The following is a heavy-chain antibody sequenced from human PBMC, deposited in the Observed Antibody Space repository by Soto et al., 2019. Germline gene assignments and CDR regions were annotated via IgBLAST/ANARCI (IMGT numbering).Heavy chain of an antibody. CDR1: GDTFASYG. CDR3: AGGIEVGEGCDY. V-gene: IGHV1-18*01. D-gene: IGHD2-2*01. J-gene: IGHJ4*02. Sequence: QVQLVQSGPEVKKPGASVKVSCKASGDTFASYGINWVRQVPGRGLEWMGWSSVNSGKTNDAQNFQGRVTMTTDTSTTTVRMEVRSLKSCDTAGYYSAGGIEVGEGCDYWGEGTVVTVSP. CDR2: SSVNSGKT.